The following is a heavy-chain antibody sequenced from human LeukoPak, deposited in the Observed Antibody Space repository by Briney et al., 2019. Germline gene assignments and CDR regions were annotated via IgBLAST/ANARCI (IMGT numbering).Heavy chain of an antibody. CDR3: ARGLTGGDPV. J-gene: IGHJ4*02. CDR2: ISGSGGST. CDR1: GFTFSSYG. V-gene: IGHV3-23*01. D-gene: IGHD7-27*01. Sequence: PGGSPRLSCAASGFTFSSYGMSWVRQAPGKGLEWASAISGSGGSTYYADSVKGRFTISRDNSKNTLYLQMNSLRAEDTAVYYCARGLTGGDPVWGQGTLVTVSS.